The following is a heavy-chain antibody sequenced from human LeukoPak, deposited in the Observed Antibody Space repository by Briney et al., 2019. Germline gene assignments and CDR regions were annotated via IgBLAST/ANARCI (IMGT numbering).Heavy chain of an antibody. D-gene: IGHD3-22*01. Sequence: GESLQISCKGSGYSFTSYWIGWVRQMPGKGLEWMGIIYPGDSDTRYSPSFQGQVTISADKSISTAYLQWSSLKASDTAMYYCASSVTMIVVAPGAFDIWGQGTMVTVSS. V-gene: IGHV5-51*01. CDR2: IYPGDSDT. CDR3: ASSVTMIVVAPGAFDI. J-gene: IGHJ3*02. CDR1: GYSFTSYW.